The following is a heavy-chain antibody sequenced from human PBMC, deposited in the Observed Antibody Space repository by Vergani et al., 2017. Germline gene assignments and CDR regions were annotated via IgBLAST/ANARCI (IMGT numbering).Heavy chain of an antibody. V-gene: IGHV4-59*01. CDR2: IYYSGST. CDR1: GGSISSYY. Sequence: QVQLQESGPGLMKPSETLSLTCTVSGGSISSYYWSWFRQPPGKGLEWIGYIYYSGSTNYNPSLKSRVTISVDTSKNQFSLKLSSVTAADTAVYYCARGLRDWYANNWLDPWGQGTLVTVSS. D-gene: IGHD3/OR15-3a*01. J-gene: IGHJ5*02. CDR3: ARGLRDWYANNWLDP.